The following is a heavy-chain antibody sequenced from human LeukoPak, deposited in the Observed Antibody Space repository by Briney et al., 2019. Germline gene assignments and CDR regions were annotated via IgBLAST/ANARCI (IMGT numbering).Heavy chain of an antibody. CDR1: GGSISSGGYY. V-gene: IGHV4-31*03. J-gene: IGHJ3*02. Sequence: SVTLSLTCTVSGGSISSGGYYWSWIRQHPGKGLEWIGYIYYSGSTYYNPSLKSRVTISVDTSKNQFSLKLSSVTAADTAVYYCARDKPWDAFDIWGQGTMVTVSS. CDR3: ARDKPWDAFDI. CDR2: IYYSGST.